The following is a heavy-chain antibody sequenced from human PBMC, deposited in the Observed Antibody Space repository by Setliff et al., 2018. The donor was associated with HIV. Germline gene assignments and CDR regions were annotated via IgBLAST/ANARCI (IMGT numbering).Heavy chain of an antibody. J-gene: IGHJ6*02. CDR3: ASSWSRVPYYGMDV. D-gene: IGHD6-13*01. CDR1: GYNFTDYD. CDR2: MNPNNGNT. V-gene: IGHV1-8*02. Sequence: GASVKVSCKASGYNFTDYDINWVRQATGQGLEWMGWMNPNNGNTGYAEKFQGRVTMTRDTSISTAYMELSSLRSDDTAVYYCASSWSRVPYYGMDVWGQGTTVTVYS.